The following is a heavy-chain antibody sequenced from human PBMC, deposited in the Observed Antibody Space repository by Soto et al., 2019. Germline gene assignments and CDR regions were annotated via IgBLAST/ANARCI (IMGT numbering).Heavy chain of an antibody. D-gene: IGHD2-15*01. CDR3: ARRPSGGPRNYYFDY. CDR1: GGSIRTSDYY. J-gene: IGHJ4*02. CDR2: IYYNGNT. V-gene: IGHV4-39*01. Sequence: SETLSLTCSVSGGSIRTSDYYWGWIRQPPGKGLEWIGNIYYNGNTDYNPSLKSRVAISIDTSQNQFSLKVSSVTAADTAVYYCARRPSGGPRNYYFDYWGQGTLVTVSS.